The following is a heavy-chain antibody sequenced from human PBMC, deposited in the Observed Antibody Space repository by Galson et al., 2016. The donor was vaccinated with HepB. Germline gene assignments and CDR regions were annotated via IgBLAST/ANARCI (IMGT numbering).Heavy chain of an antibody. CDR3: ARREGVSGNSLFDP. CDR1: GASINSRNW. D-gene: IGHD2/OR15-2a*01. CDR2: VHHTGRT. V-gene: IGHV4-4*01. J-gene: IGHJ5*02. Sequence: CTVSGASINSRNWWSWVRQPPGKGLEWIGEVHHTGRTHYNPSLKSRVFISVDKTKKQFSLTLSSVTAADTAVYFCARREGVSGNSLFDPWGQGTPVTVSS.